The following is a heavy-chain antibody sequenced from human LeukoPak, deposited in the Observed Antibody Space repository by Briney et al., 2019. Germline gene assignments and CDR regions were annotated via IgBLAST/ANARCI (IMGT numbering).Heavy chain of an antibody. Sequence: GSLRLSCAASGFPFSTYSMHWVRQTPGKGLEWVSYSSSSGRAIYYADSVRGRFTMSRDNAKNSLFLQMDSLRDEDTAVYYCARDKGNDYGTYDNWGQGTLVTVSS. CDR2: SSSSGRAI. CDR3: ARDKGNDYGTYDN. D-gene: IGHD4-17*01. J-gene: IGHJ4*02. CDR1: GFPFSTYS. V-gene: IGHV3-48*02.